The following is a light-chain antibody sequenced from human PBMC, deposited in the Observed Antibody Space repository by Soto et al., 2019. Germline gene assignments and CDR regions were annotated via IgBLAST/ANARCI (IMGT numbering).Light chain of an antibody. Sequence: QSALTQPASVSGSPGQSITMSCTGSSSDIATYNFVSWYQQHAGKAPRLILYEVSNRPSGVSSRFSGSKSGNSASLTISGLQPEDEAHYFCSSYAATSTLVFGGGTQLTVL. V-gene: IGLV2-14*01. CDR3: SSYAATSTLV. CDR1: SSDIATYNF. CDR2: EVS. J-gene: IGLJ3*02.